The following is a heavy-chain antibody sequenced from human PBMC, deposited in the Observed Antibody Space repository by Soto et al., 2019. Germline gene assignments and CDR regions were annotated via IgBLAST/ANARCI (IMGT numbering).Heavy chain of an antibody. V-gene: IGHV3-33*01. CDR1: GFKFNSYG. CDR2: IWYDGSDT. J-gene: IGHJ5*02. Sequence: QEQLVQSGGGVVQPGRSLRLSCAASGFKFNSYGMHWVRQAPGKGLEGVAVIWYDGSDTSYGDSVKGRFTISRDNSKNTLYLQMSSLRVDDTAVYYCARDRFGGTEGTNWLDPWGQGALVTVSS. D-gene: IGHD3-10*01. CDR3: ARDRFGGTEGTNWLDP.